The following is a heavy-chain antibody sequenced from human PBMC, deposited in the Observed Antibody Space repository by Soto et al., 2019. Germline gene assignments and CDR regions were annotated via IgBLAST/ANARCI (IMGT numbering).Heavy chain of an antibody. J-gene: IGHJ6*02. CDR2: VHSGGTY. CDR1: GGSVSSSDYY. CDR3: ARDLCSSTSCYTPRTYYGMDV. Sequence: SETLSLTCTVSGGSVSSSDYYWNWIRQSPGKGLEWIGYVHSGGTYYYNPSFRSRVAISVDTSKNQFSLNLSSVTAADTAVYYCARDLCSSTSCYTPRTYYGMDVWGPGTTVTVSS. D-gene: IGHD2-2*02. V-gene: IGHV4-30-4*01.